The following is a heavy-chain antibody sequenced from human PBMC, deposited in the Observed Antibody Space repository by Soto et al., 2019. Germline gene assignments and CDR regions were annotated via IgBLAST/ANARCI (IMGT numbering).Heavy chain of an antibody. CDR3: ARLHYYTYSGGPPLYYFDH. D-gene: IGHD3-10*01. J-gene: IGHJ4*02. CDR1: GDSLNSGHW. CDR2: IYHSGNT. Sequence: SETLSLTCAVSGDSLNSGHWWSWVRQPPGKGLEWIAEIYHSGNTVYNPSLKSRVTVSVDNSKNQFSLNLTSVTAADTAVYYCARLHYYTYSGGPPLYYFDHWGQGALVTVSS. V-gene: IGHV4-4*02.